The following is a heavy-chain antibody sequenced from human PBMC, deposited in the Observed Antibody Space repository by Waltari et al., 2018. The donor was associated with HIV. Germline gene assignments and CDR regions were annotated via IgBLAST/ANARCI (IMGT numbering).Heavy chain of an antibody. CDR2: IYGSGIT. Sequence: QVQLQESGPGLVKPSETLSLTCTVSGGPITTNSWHWFRQSAAKGLEWIGRIYGSGITSYSSSLKSRVTMSLDTSKNHFSLKLTSVTAADTAVYYCAREGGEMWLGEGVDVWGQGTTVTVSS. CDR3: AREGGEMWLGEGVDV. V-gene: IGHV4-4*07. D-gene: IGHD6-19*01. J-gene: IGHJ6*02. CDR1: GGPITTNS.